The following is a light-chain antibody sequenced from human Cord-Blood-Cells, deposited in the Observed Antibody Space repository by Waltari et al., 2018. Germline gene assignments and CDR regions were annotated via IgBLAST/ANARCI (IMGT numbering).Light chain of an antibody. V-gene: IGKV4-1*01. J-gene: IGKJ3*01. CDR1: PSVLYSSNNKNY. Sequence: DIVMTQYPDSLAVSLGDRATINCKSSPSVLYSSNNKNYLAWYQQKPGQPPKLLIYWASTRESGVPDLFSGSGSGTDFTLTISSLQAEDVAVYYCQQYYSTPFTFGPGTKVDIK. CDR3: QQYYSTPFT. CDR2: WAS.